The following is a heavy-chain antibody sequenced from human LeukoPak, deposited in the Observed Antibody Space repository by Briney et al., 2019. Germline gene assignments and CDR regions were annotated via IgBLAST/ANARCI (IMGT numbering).Heavy chain of an antibody. CDR2: ISYDGSNK. J-gene: IGHJ4*02. D-gene: IGHD2/OR15-2a*01. CDR1: GFTFSSYG. CDR3: SFYMGFDY. V-gene: IGHV3-30*03. Sequence: PGGSLRLFCAVSGFTFSSYGMHWVRQAPGKGLEWVAVISYDGSNKYYADSVKGRFTISRDNAKNTLYLQMNSLRAEDTAVYYCSFYMGFDYWGQGTLVTVSS.